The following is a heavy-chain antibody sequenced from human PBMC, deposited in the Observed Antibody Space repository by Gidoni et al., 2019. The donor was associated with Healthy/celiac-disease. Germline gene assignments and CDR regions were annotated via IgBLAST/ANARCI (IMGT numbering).Heavy chain of an antibody. J-gene: IGHJ1*01. V-gene: IGHV4-39*01. CDR1: GCSISSSSYY. CDR2: IYYSGST. CDR3: ARQYYYDSSGYYSRGGYFQH. Sequence: QLQLQESGPGLVKPSETLSLTCTVSGCSISSSSYYWGWIRQPPGKGLEWIGSIYYSGSTYYNPSLKSRVTISVDTSKNQFSLKLSSVTAADTAVYYCARQYYYDSSGYYSRGGYFQHWGQGTLVTVSS. D-gene: IGHD3-22*01.